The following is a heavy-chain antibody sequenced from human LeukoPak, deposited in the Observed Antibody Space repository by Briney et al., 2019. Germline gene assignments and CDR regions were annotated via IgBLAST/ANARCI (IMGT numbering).Heavy chain of an antibody. CDR2: ISHDGII. J-gene: IGHJ4*02. V-gene: IGHV3-74*01. CDR3: ARDWVYKIDY. Sequence: GGSLRLSCAAFGFTFSSYGMHWVRRTPGKGLVWVSRISHDGIISYADSVKGRFTISRDNAKNTLTLQMNSLRVEDTAVYFCARDWVYKIDYWGRGTLVTVSS. CDR1: GFTFSSYG. D-gene: IGHD5-24*01.